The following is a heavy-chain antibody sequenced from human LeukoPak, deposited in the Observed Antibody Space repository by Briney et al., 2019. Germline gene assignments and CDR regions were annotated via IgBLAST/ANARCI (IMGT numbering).Heavy chain of an antibody. CDR1: GYTFTGYY. CDR3: ARDYYYDSSAFT. J-gene: IGHJ4*02. CDR2: VHPNSGGS. V-gene: IGHV1-2*02. D-gene: IGHD3-22*01. Sequence: ASVKVSCKASGYTFTGYYIHWVRQAPGQGLEWMGWVHPNSGGSNSAQKFQGRVAMTRDTSISTAYMELSRLRSDDTAVYYCARDYYYDSSAFTWGQGTLVTVSS.